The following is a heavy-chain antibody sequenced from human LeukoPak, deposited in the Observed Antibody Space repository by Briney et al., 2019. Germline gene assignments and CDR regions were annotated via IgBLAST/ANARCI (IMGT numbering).Heavy chain of an antibody. CDR1: GGTFSSYA. J-gene: IGHJ5*02. D-gene: IGHD6-13*01. Sequence: SVKVSCKASGGTFSSYAISWVRQAPGQALEWMGGINPIFGTANYAQKFQGRVTITADKSTSTAYMELSSLRSEDTAVYYCAREKGYSSSWYFWFDPWGQGTLVTVSS. CDR2: INPIFGTA. CDR3: AREKGYSSSWYFWFDP. V-gene: IGHV1-69*06.